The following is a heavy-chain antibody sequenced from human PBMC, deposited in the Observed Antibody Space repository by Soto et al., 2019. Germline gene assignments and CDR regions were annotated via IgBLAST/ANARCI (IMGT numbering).Heavy chain of an antibody. D-gene: IGHD2-2*01. Sequence: LSLTCTVSGGSISYYYCTWIRQPPGKGLEWIGYIYSTGNTNYNPSLGSRITISIDTSKNQFSLRLTSLTAADTAVYYCARHAPGTERYHDYGGQGTLVTVAS. V-gene: IGHV4-59*08. CDR1: GGSISYYY. J-gene: IGHJ4*02. CDR2: IYSTGNT. CDR3: ARHAPGTERYHDY.